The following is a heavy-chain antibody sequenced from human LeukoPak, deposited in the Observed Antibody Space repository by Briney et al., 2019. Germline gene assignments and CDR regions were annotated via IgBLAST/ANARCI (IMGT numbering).Heavy chain of an antibody. CDR2: ISSSSSYI. CDR1: GFSLNTYS. D-gene: IGHD3-22*01. CDR3: AGDYYDSSGYFY. J-gene: IGHJ4*02. V-gene: IGHV3-21*01. Sequence: PGGSLRLSCAASGFSLNTYSMNWVRQAPGKGLEWVSSISSSSSYIYYADSVKGRFTISRDNAKNSLYLQMSSLRAEDTAVYYCAGDYYDSSGYFYWGQGTLVTVSS.